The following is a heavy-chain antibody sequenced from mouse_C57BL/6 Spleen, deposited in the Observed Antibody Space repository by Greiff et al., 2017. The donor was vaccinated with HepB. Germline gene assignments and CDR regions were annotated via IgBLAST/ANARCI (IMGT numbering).Heavy chain of an antibody. J-gene: IGHJ2*01. D-gene: IGHD1-2*01. CDR2: ISSGSSTI. CDR1: GFTFSDYG. Sequence: EVKLMESGGGLVKPGGSLKLSCAASGFTFSDYGMHWVRQAPEKGLEWVAYISSGSSTIYYADTVKGRFTISRDNAKNTLFLQMTSLRSEDTAMYYCARHRLQGYFDYWGQGTTLTVSS. V-gene: IGHV5-17*01. CDR3: ARHRLQGYFDY.